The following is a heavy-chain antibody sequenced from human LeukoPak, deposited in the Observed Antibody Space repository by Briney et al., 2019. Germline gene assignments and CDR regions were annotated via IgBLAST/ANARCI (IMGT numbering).Heavy chain of an antibody. CDR2: ISGSGGST. V-gene: IGHV3-23*01. D-gene: IGHD6-13*01. CDR1: GFTFSSYA. J-gene: IGHJ2*01. CDR3: AKPQGAAAGTDWYFDL. Sequence: GGSLRLSCAASGFTFSSYAMSWVRQAPGKGLEWVSAISGSGGSTYYADSVKGRSTTSRDNSKNTLYLQMNSLRTEDTALYYCAKPQGAAAGTDWYFDLWGRGTLVTVSS.